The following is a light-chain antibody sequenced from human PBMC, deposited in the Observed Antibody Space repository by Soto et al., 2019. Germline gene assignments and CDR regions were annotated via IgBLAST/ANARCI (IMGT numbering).Light chain of an antibody. V-gene: IGKV3-20*01. CDR1: QSVSSY. CDR3: QHYSSSLRT. CDR2: DVS. J-gene: IGKJ1*01. Sequence: EIVLTQSPGTPSLSPGERGTLSCRASQSVSSYLAWYQQRPGQAPRLLIYDVSSRATGIPDRFSGSGSGTDFTLTISRLEPEDFAVYYCQHYSSSLRTFGQGTKVEIK.